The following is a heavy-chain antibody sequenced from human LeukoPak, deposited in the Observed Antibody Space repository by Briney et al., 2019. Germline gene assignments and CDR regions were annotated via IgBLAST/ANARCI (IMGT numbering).Heavy chain of an antibody. Sequence: GGSLRLSCAASGFTFSSYSMNWVRQAPGKGLEWVSSISSSSSYIYYADSVKGRFTISRDNAKNSLYLQMNSLRAGDTAVYYCAKAPSGWYSQDYYYYMDVWGKGTTVTISS. D-gene: IGHD6-19*01. CDR1: GFTFSSYS. CDR2: ISSSSSYI. J-gene: IGHJ6*03. V-gene: IGHV3-21*04. CDR3: AKAPSGWYSQDYYYYMDV.